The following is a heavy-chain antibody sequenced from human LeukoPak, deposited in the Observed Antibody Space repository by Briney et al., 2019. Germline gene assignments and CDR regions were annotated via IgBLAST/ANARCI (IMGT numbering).Heavy chain of an antibody. CDR1: GGSISSYY. Sequence: SETLSLTCTVSGGSISSYYWSWIRQPTGKGLEWIGYVYYSGSTNYNPSLKSRVTISVDTSKNQFSLKLSSVTAADTAVYYCARQGEYYDSSGTFDYWGQGTLVTVSS. J-gene: IGHJ4*02. CDR3: ARQGEYYDSSGTFDY. D-gene: IGHD3-22*01. CDR2: VYYSGST. V-gene: IGHV4-59*08.